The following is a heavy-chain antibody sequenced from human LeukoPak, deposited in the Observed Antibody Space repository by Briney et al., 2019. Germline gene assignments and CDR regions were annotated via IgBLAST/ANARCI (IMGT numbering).Heavy chain of an antibody. CDR1: GFTFSSSA. CDR2: ISGSGGST. J-gene: IGHJ4*02. V-gene: IGHV3-23*01. D-gene: IGHD2-2*02. CDR3: AKDLTRCSSTSCYTFLDY. Sequence: GGSLTLSCAASGFTFSSSAMSWVRQAPGKGLEWVSAISGSGGSTYYADSVKGRFTISRDNSKNTLYLQMNSLRAEDTAVYYCAKDLTRCSSTSCYTFLDYWGQGTLVTVSS.